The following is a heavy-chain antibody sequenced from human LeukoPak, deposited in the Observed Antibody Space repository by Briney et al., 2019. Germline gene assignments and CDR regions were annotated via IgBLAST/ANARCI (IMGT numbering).Heavy chain of an antibody. CDR1: GYTFTGYY. V-gene: IGHV1-2*02. Sequence: ASVKVSCKASGYTFTGYYMHWVRQAPGQGLDWMGWINPNSGGTKYAQNFQGRVTLTTDTSINTAYMELSSLRSDDTAVYYCAREGRNGYNEGYFDYWGQGTLVTVSS. CDR3: AREGRNGYNEGYFDY. D-gene: IGHD5-24*01. CDR2: INPNSGGT. J-gene: IGHJ4*02.